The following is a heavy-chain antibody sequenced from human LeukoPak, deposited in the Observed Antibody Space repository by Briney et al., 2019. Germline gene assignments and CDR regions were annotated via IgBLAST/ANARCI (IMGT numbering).Heavy chain of an antibody. D-gene: IGHD2-2*01. V-gene: IGHV4-4*07. J-gene: IGHJ6*02. CDR2: IYTSGST. CDR3: ARGQYQLPKRRYYYGMDV. CDR1: GGSISSYY. Sequence: SETLSLTCTVSGGSISSYYWSWIRQPAGKGLEWIGRIYTSGSTNYNPSLKSRVTMSVDTSKNQFSLKLSSVTAADTAVYYCARGQYQLPKRRYYYGMDVWGQGTTVTVSS.